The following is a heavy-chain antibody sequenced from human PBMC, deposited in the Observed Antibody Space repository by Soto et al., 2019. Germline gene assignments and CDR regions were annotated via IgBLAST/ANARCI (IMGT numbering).Heavy chain of an antibody. V-gene: IGHV3-33*01. D-gene: IGHD2-15*01. J-gene: IGHJ6*02. CDR1: GFTFSSYG. CDR2: IWYDGSNK. CDR3: ARDRLPPQDIHHYGMDV. Sequence: GSLRLSCAASGFTFSSYGMHWVRQAPGKGLEWVAVIWYDGSNKYYADSVKGRFTISRDNSKNTLYLQMNSLRAEDTAVYYCARDRLPPQDIHHYGMDVWGQGTTVTVSS.